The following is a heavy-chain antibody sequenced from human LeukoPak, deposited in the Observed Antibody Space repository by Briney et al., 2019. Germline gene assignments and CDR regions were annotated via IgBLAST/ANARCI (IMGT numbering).Heavy chain of an antibody. D-gene: IGHD1-26*01. Sequence: SETLSLTCAVSGYSISSGYYWGWIRQPPGKGLEWTGSIYHSGSTYYNPSLKSRVTISVDTSKNQFSLKLSSVTAADTAVYYCARHNRIYSGSYWGQGTLVTVSS. CDR3: ARHNRIYSGSY. V-gene: IGHV4-38-2*01. CDR1: GYSISSGYY. J-gene: IGHJ4*02. CDR2: IYHSGST.